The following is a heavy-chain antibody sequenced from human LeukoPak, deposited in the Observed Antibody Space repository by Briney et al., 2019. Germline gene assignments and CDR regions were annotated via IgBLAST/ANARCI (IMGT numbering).Heavy chain of an antibody. CDR1: GGSFSGYY. J-gene: IGHJ4*02. V-gene: IGHV4-34*01. CDR2: INHSGST. Sequence: SETLSLTCAVCGGSFSGYYWSWIRQPPGKGLEWIGEINHSGSTNYNPSLKSRVTISVDTSKNQFSLKLSSVTAADTAVYYCARHGYYYGSGSYYNLDYWGQGTLVTVSS. D-gene: IGHD3-10*01. CDR3: ARHGYYYGSGSYYNLDY.